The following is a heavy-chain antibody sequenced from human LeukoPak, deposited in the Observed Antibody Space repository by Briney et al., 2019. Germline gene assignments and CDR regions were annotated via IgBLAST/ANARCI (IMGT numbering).Heavy chain of an antibody. Sequence: ASVKVSCKASGYTFTGYYMHWVRQAPGQGLEWMGWINPNSGGTNYAQKFQGRVTMTRDTSISTAYMELSRLRSDDTAVYYCARGSHRSSGWYRVSDYWGQGTLVTVSS. J-gene: IGHJ4*02. CDR1: GYTFTGYY. CDR3: ARGSHRSSGWYRVSDY. V-gene: IGHV1-2*02. D-gene: IGHD6-19*01. CDR2: INPNSGGT.